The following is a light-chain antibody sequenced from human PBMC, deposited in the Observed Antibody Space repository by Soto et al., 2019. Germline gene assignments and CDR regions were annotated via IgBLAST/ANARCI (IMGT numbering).Light chain of an antibody. Sequence: QSALTQPASVSGSPGQSITISCTGTSSDVGGYNYVSWYQQHPGKAPKLIIYDVSLRPSGVSNRFSGSKSGNTASLTISGLQAEDEAEYYCSSYTGSITVVFGGGTKLTVL. V-gene: IGLV2-14*01. CDR3: SSYTGSITVV. J-gene: IGLJ2*01. CDR2: DVS. CDR1: SSDVGGYNY.